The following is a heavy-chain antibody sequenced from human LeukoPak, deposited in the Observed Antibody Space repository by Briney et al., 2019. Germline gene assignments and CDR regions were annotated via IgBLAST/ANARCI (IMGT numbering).Heavy chain of an antibody. D-gene: IGHD6-13*01. CDR2: IYHSGST. J-gene: IGHJ4*02. CDR3: ARVSFDGIAAAGHY. V-gene: IGHV4-30-2*01. CDR1: GGSISSGGYY. Sequence: PSETLSLTCTVSGGSISSGGYYWSWIRQPPGKGLEWIGYIYHSGSTYYNPSLKSRVTISVDTSKNQFSLKLSSVTAADTAVYYCARVSFDGIAAAGHYWGQGTLVTVSS.